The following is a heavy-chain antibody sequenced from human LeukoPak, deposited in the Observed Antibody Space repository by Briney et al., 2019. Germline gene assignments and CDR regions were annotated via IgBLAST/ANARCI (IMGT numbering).Heavy chain of an antibody. CDR1: GYTFTSYG. Sequence: GASVKVSCKASGYTFTSYGISWVRQAPGQGLEWMGWISAYSGNTNYAQKLQGRVTMTTDTSTSTAYMELRSLRSDDTAVYYCARGPYCSGGTCYSQYFDYWGQGTLVTVSS. J-gene: IGHJ4*02. V-gene: IGHV1-18*01. CDR3: ARGPYCSGGTCYSQYFDY. D-gene: IGHD2-15*01. CDR2: ISAYSGNT.